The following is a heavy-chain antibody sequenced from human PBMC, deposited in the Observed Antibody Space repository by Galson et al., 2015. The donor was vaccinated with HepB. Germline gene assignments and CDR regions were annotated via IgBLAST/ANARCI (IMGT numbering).Heavy chain of an antibody. J-gene: IGHJ4*02. CDR2: IYSGGST. CDR1: GFTVSSNY. V-gene: IGHV3-53*01. Sequence: SLRLSCAASGFTVSSNYMSWVRQAPGKGLEWVSVIYSGGSTYYADSVKGRFTISRDNSKNTLYLQMNSLRAEDTAVYYCARGRGRSYSSPAFDYWGQGTLVTVSS. D-gene: IGHD2-15*01. CDR3: ARGRGRSYSSPAFDY.